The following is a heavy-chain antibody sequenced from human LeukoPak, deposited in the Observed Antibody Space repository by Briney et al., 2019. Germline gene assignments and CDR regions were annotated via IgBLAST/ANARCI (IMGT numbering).Heavy chain of an antibody. CDR2: IYYSGST. D-gene: IGHD3-16*01. V-gene: IGHV4-39*01. CDR1: GDSVSSGTDY. Sequence: RPSETLSLTCTVSGDSVSSGTDYWAWIRQPPGKGLEWIGSIYYSGSTYYNPSLKSRVTISVDTSKNQFSLRLSSVTAADTAVYYCATYRPVWGIDYWGQGTLVTVSS. J-gene: IGHJ4*02. CDR3: ATYRPVWGIDY.